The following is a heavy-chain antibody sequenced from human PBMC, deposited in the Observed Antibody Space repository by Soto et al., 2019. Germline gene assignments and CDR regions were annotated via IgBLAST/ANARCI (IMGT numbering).Heavy chain of an antibody. V-gene: IGHV1-3*01. CDR1: GYTFTSYA. CDR3: ARDGGWNYGGYYYYGMDV. J-gene: IGHJ6*02. CDR2: INAGNGNT. D-gene: IGHD1-7*01. Sequence: ASVKVSCKASGYTFTSYAMHWVRQAPGQRLEWIGWINAGNGNTKYSQKFQGRVTITRDTSASTAYMELSSLRSEDTAVYYCARDGGWNYGGYYYYGMDVWGQGTTVTVSS.